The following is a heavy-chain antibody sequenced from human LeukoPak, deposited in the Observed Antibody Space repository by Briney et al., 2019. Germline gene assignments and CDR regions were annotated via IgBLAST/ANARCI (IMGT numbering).Heavy chain of an antibody. Sequence: SVKVSCKASGGTFSSYAISWVRQAPGQGLEWMGGIIPIFGTANYAQKFQGRVTITADESTSPAYMELSSLRSEDTAVYYCAKFRAYYDILTGHNYYYYGMDVWGQGTTVTISS. V-gene: IGHV1-69*13. CDR1: GGTFSSYA. D-gene: IGHD3-9*01. J-gene: IGHJ6*02. CDR2: IIPIFGTA. CDR3: AKFRAYYDILTGHNYYYYGMDV.